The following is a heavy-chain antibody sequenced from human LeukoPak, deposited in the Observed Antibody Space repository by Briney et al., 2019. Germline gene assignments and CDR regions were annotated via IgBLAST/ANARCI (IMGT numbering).Heavy chain of an antibody. D-gene: IGHD3-22*01. CDR1: GGSIRSSYYY. V-gene: IGHV4-30-4*01. CDR3: ARGPDSSGYYYFDY. J-gene: IGHJ4*02. CDR2: IYYSGST. Sequence: SETLSLTCTVSGGSIRSSYYYWSWIRQPPGKGLEWIGYIYYSGSTYYNPSLKSRVTISVDTSKNQFSLKLSSVTAADTAVYYCARGPDSSGYYYFDYWGQGTLVTVSS.